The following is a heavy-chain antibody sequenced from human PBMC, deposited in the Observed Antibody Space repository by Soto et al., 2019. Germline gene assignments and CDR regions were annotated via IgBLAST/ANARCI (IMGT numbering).Heavy chain of an antibody. CDR3: ARTCPDYCSSWASPLYYFDY. CDR2: INASNGNA. CDR1: GYTFTSYA. Sequence: ASVKVSCKASGYTFTSYAMHWVRQAPGQRLEWMGWINASNGNAKYSQKFQGRVTITRDTSASTAYMELSSLRSEDTAVYYCARTCPDYCSSWASPLYYFDYWGQGTLVTVSS. D-gene: IGHD6-13*01. J-gene: IGHJ4*02. V-gene: IGHV1-3*01.